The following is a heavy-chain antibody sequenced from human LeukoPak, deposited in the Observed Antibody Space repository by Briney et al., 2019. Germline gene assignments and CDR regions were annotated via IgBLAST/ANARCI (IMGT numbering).Heavy chain of an antibody. V-gene: IGHV4-59*01. J-gene: IGHJ4*02. Sequence: PSETLSLTCTVSGDSLSNYYWSWIRQPPGKGLEWIGYIYYSGSTNYNPSLKSRVTISIDTSKKQFSLRLSSVTAADTAVYYCARASCSGGTCPRGWYFDYWGQGTLVTVSS. D-gene: IGHD2-15*01. CDR2: IYYSGST. CDR3: ARASCSGGTCPRGWYFDY. CDR1: GDSLSNYY.